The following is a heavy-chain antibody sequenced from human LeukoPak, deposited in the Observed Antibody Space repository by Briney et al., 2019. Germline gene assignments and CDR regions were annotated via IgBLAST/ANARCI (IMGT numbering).Heavy chain of an antibody. CDR3: ATVDNCGGDCHFFDY. CDR2: FDPEDGET. CDR1: GYTLTELS. J-gene: IGHJ4*02. V-gene: IGHV1-24*01. Sequence: ASVKVSCKVSGYTLTELSMHWVRQAPGKGLEWMGGFDPEDGETIYAQKFQGRVTMTEDTSTDTAYMELSSLRSEDTAVYYCATVDNCGGDCHFFDYWGQGTLVTVSS. D-gene: IGHD2-21*02.